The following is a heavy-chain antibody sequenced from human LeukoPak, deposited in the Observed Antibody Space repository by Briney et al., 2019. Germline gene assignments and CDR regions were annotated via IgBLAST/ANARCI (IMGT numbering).Heavy chain of an antibody. CDR1: GFTFSSYA. D-gene: IGHD3-10*01. Sequence: PWGSLRLSCAASGFTFSSYAMHWVCQAPGKGLEWVAVISYDGSNKYYADSVKGRFTISRDNSKNTLYLQMNSLRAEDTAVYYCARDGTYYYGSGHFDYWGQGTLVTVSS. V-gene: IGHV3-30*04. CDR3: ARDGTYYYGSGHFDY. CDR2: ISYDGSNK. J-gene: IGHJ4*02.